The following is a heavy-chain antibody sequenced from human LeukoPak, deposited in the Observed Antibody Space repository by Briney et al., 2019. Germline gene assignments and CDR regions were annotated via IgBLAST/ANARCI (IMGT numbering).Heavy chain of an antibody. D-gene: IGHD5-24*01. CDR1: GYTFTGYY. CDR2: INPNSGGT. CDR3: ARGDGYNQGYFDY. J-gene: IGHJ4*02. V-gene: IGHV1-2*02. Sequence: ASVKVSCKASGYTFTGYYMHWVRQAPGQGLEWMGWINPNSGGTNYAQKFQGRVTMTRDMSTSTVYMELSSLRSEDTAVYYCARGDGYNQGYFDYWGQGTLVTVSS.